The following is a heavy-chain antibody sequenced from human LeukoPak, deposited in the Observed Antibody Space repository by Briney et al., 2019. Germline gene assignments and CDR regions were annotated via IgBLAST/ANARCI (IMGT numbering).Heavy chain of an antibody. V-gene: IGHV4-39*07. CDR3: ARDEEQTFDY. Sequence: GSLRLSCAASGFTFSSYGMSWVRQAPGKGLEWIGSIYYSGSTYYNPSLKSRVTISVDTSKNQFSLKLSSVTAADTAVYYCARDEEQTFDYWGQGTLVTVSS. CDR1: GFTFSSYG. CDR2: IYYSGST. J-gene: IGHJ4*02. D-gene: IGHD1-26*01.